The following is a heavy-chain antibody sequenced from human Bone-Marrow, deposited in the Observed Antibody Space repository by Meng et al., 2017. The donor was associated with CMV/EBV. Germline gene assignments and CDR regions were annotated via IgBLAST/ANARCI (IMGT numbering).Heavy chain of an antibody. D-gene: IGHD3-10*01. V-gene: IGHV4-4*07. CDR2: IYTSGST. CDR3: ARAWFGELPLYYYYGMDV. CDR1: GGSISSYY. Sequence: SETLSLTCTVSGGSISSYYWSWIRQPAGKGLEWIGRIYTSGSTNYNPSLKSRVTISVDTSKNQFSLKLSSVTAADTAVYYCARAWFGELPLYYYYGMDVWGQGTTVTVSS. J-gene: IGHJ6*02.